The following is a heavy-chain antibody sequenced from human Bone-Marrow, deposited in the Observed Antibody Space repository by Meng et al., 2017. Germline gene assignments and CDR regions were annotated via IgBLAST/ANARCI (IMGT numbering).Heavy chain of an antibody. J-gene: IGHJ6*02. CDR3: ARDPATGYYYYGMDV. CDR1: GGSFSGYY. D-gene: IGHD2-15*01. V-gene: IGHV4-59*01. Sequence: GSLRLSCAVYGGSFSGYYWSWIRQPPGKGLERIGYIYYSGSTNYNPSLKSRVTISVDTSKNQFSLKLSSVTAADTAVYYCARDPATGYYYYGMDVWGQGTTVTVSS. CDR2: IYYSGST.